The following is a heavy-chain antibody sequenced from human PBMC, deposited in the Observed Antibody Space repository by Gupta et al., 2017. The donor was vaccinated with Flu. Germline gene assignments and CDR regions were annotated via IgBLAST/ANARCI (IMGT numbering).Heavy chain of an antibody. Sequence: QVQLVQSGAEVKKPGSSVKVSCKASGGTFSNYAISWVRQAPGQGLEWMGGVNPVCGAPNYAQKFQGRVTITADKSSSTAYMELNSLRSEDMAVYYCASAGGAARRVVGYHYYMDAWGKGTKGRVSS. J-gene: IGHJ6*03. CDR2: VNPVCGAP. D-gene: IGHD6-6*01. CDR1: GGTFSNYA. CDR3: ASAGGAARRVVGYHYYMDA. V-gene: IGHV1-69*06.